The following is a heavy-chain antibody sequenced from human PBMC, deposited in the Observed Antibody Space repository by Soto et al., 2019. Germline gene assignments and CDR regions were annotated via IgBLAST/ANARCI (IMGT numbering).Heavy chain of an antibody. V-gene: IGHV3-30*18. D-gene: IGHD1-26*01. CDR1: GFVFSNYG. CDR2: ISNDGNDE. Sequence: QVQVVESGGGVVQPGRSLRLSCAASGFVFSNYGMHWVRQAPGKGLEWVAVISNDGNDEYYMDSVKGRFTISRDNSKNTLSLQMNTLNPEDTAPDYCAKDIRSGRNHLGADYWGQGTLVTVSS. J-gene: IGHJ4*02. CDR3: AKDIRSGRNHLGADY.